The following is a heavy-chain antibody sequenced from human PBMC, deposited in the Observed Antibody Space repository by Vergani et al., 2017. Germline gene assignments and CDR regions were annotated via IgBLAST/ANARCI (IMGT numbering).Heavy chain of an antibody. D-gene: IGHD4-17*01. CDR3: ASPNGDVRGWYFDY. J-gene: IGHJ4*02. CDR2: IYTSGST. V-gene: IGHV4-61*02. Sequence: QVQLRESGPGLVKPSETLSLTCTVSGGSISSGSYYWSWIRQPAGKGLEWIGRIYTSGSTNYNPSLKSRVTISVDTSKNQFSLKLSSVTAADTAVYYCASPNGDVRGWYFDYWGQGTLVTVSS. CDR1: GGSISSGSYY.